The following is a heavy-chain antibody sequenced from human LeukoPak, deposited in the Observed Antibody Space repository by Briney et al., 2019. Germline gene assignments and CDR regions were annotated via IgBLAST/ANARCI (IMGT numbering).Heavy chain of an antibody. V-gene: IGHV3-23*01. CDR2: IRGSGTST. Sequence: GGSLRLSCAASGFTFSSYAMSWVRQAPGKGLEWVSGIRGSGTSTYYADSVKGRFTISRDNSKNTLYLQVNSLRAEDTAVYYCAKSLPAATPLYFDYWGQGTLVTVSS. J-gene: IGHJ4*02. D-gene: IGHD2-2*02. CDR1: GFTFSSYA. CDR3: AKSLPAATPLYFDY.